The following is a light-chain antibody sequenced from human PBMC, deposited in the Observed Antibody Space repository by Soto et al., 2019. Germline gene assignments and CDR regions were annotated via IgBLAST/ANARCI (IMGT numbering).Light chain of an antibody. CDR1: QRVLYSSNNKNY. Sequence: DIVMTQSPDSLAVSLGERATINCKSSQRVLYSSNNKNYLAWYQQKPGQPPKLLISWASTRASGVPDRFSGSGSGTEFTLTISSLQAEDVAVYYCQQYYSTPQTFGQGTKVDIK. CDR3: QQYYSTPQT. V-gene: IGKV4-1*01. J-gene: IGKJ1*01. CDR2: WAS.